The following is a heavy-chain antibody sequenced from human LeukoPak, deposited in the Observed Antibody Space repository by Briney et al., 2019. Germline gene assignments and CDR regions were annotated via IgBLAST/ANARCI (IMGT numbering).Heavy chain of an antibody. Sequence: GGSLRLSCAASGFTFTSYNFHWVRQAPGKGLQWVGMISYDGNKKYEDSVKGRITISRENSKNTLYLQMTSLRLEDTAVYFRVRDFPNSKPRFDWWGQGTLVTVSS. V-gene: IGHV3-30*03. CDR1: GFTFTSYN. CDR2: ISYDGNKK. CDR3: VRDFPNSKPRFDW. D-gene: IGHD2/OR15-2a*01. J-gene: IGHJ4*02.